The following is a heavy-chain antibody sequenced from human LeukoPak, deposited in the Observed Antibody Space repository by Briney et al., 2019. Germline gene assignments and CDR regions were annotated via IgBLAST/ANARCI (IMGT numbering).Heavy chain of an antibody. CDR1: GGSISSYY. CDR2: IYYSGST. J-gene: IGHJ4*02. V-gene: IGHV4-59*01. CDR3: ARGSRGYSYGHYYFDY. D-gene: IGHD5-18*01. Sequence: SETLSLTCTVSGGSISSYYWSWIRQPPGKGLEWIGYIYYSGSTNYNPSLKSRVTISVDTSKNQFPLKLSSVTAADTAVYYCARGSRGYSYGHYYFDYWGQGTLVTVSS.